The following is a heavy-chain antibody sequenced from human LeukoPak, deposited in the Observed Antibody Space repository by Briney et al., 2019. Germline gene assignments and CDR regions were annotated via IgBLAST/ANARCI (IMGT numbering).Heavy chain of an antibody. D-gene: IGHD3-16*01. CDR1: GFTFSDSA. CDR3: ARYEGNYDYYVLDV. V-gene: IGHV3-73*01. CDR2: ISTKSNNYAT. J-gene: IGHJ6*02. Sequence: GRSLRPSCAPSGFTFSDSAVHWVRQCSGKGLEWVGRISTKSNNYATSYAASVKGRFTIPRDDSKKTAYLQMNGPKTDDPAIYYWARYEGNYDYYVLDVGGQGTTVTVS.